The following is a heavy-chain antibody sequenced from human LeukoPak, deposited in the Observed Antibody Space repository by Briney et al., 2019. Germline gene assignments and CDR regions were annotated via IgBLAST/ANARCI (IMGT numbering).Heavy chain of an antibody. D-gene: IGHD2-8*01. CDR1: GFTFSSYW. Sequence: GGSLRLSCAVSGFTFSSYWMSWVRQAPGKGLEWVADIKQDGSDKYYVDSVKGRFTVSRDNANNSLYLQMNGLRADDTALYYCVRGGTNFASWGQGTLVIVSS. J-gene: IGHJ4*02. CDR2: IKQDGSDK. V-gene: IGHV3-7*01. CDR3: VRGGTNFAS.